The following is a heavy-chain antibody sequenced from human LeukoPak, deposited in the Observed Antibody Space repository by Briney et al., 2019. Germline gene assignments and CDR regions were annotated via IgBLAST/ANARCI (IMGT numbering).Heavy chain of an antibody. CDR3: VRAPRGLEQRDY. D-gene: IGHD1/OR15-1a*01. J-gene: IGHJ4*02. V-gene: IGHV1-8*03. CDR1: GYTFTSYD. Sequence: ASVKVSCKASGYTFTSYDINWVRQATRQGLEWMGWMNPNSGNTGYAQKFQGRVTITRNTSISTAYMELSSLRSEDTAVYYCVRAPRGLEQRDYWGQGTLVTVSS. CDR2: MNPNSGNT.